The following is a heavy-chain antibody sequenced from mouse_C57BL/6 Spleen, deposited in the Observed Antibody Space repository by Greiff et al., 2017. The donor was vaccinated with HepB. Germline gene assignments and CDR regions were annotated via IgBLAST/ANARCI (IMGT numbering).Heavy chain of an antibody. CDR3: ARRDSSGPFAY. J-gene: IGHJ3*01. Sequence: EVQRVESGGGLVKPGGSLKLSCAASGFTFSSYAMSWVRQTPEKRLEWVATISDGGSYTYYPDNVKGRFTISRDNAKNNLYLQMSSLKSEDTAMYYCARRDSSGPFAYWGQGTLVTVSA. CDR1: GFTFSSYA. CDR2: ISDGGSYT. D-gene: IGHD3-2*02. V-gene: IGHV5-4*03.